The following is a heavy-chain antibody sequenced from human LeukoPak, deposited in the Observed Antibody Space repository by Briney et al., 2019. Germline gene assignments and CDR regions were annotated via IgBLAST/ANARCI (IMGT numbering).Heavy chain of an antibody. Sequence: SVKVSCKASGGTFSNYDFTFTSYAITWVRQAPGQGLEWMGGIIPIYGRADYPQKFQGRVTITADESTRTVTMQLSSLSSEDTADYYCAGFFYDNSNAAFDIWGQGTVVTVS. D-gene: IGHD3-22*01. CDR2: IIPIYGRA. V-gene: IGHV1-69*13. J-gene: IGHJ3*02. CDR1: GGTFSNYDFTFTSYA. CDR3: AGFFYDNSNAAFDI.